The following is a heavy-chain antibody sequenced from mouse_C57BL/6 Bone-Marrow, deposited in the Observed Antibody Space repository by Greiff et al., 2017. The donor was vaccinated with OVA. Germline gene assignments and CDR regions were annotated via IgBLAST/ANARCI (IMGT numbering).Heavy chain of an antibody. V-gene: IGHV10-1*01. D-gene: IGHD1-1*01. CDR2: ISRKSNYNTT. J-gene: IGHJ2*01. CDR3: VRDYYGSSYYFDD. CDR1: GYSFTTYA. Sequence: EVKLVESGGGLVQPKGSLKLSCAASGYSFTTYAMNWVSQAPGKGLEWVARISRKSNYNTTNHADSVKDRFTISRDDSESMLYMHMTNLKTEDTAMYYCVRDYYGSSYYFDDWGQGTTLTVSS.